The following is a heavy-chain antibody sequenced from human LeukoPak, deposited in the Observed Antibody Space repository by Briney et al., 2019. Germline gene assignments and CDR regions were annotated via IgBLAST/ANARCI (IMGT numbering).Heavy chain of an antibody. J-gene: IGHJ4*02. D-gene: IGHD2-2*01. CDR3: TRRRGNQQPIDY. Sequence: GGSLRLSRAASGFTFSSYAMSWVRQAPGKGLEWVSAISGGGIGIYYADSLKGRFTISRDDSKNTLYLQMNSLRAEDTAVYYCTRRRGNQQPIDYWGQGTLVTVSS. CDR2: ISGGGIGI. V-gene: IGHV3-23*01. CDR1: GFTFSSYA.